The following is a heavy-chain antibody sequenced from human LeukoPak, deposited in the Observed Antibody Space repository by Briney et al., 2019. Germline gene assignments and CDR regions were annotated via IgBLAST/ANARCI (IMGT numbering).Heavy chain of an antibody. CDR1: GFTFSSNS. D-gene: IGHD2-15*01. V-gene: IGHV3-64D*06. J-gene: IGHJ4*02. Sequence: GGSLRLSCSASGFTFSSNSMHWVRQVPGKGLEYVAAISSNGGDSYYADSVKGRFTISRDNSKNTLYLQMSSLRVEDTALYYCVRGGRYCGGGSCFWGQGTLVTVSS. CDR3: VRGGRYCGGGSCF. CDR2: ISSNGGDS.